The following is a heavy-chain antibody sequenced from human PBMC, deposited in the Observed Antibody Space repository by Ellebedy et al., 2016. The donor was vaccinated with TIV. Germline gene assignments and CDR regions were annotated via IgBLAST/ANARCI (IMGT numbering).Heavy chain of an antibody. CDR2: IKQDGSEK. CDR3: ATTLNYGGNCFFDL. Sequence: PGGSLRLSCGASGFTFSNYWMNWVRQAPGKGLEWVATIKQDGSEKYYVDSVKGRFTIPRDNAKNSVDLQMNTLRAEDTAGYYCATTLNYGGNCFFDLWGQGTLVTGSS. J-gene: IGHJ5*02. CDR1: GFTFSNYW. D-gene: IGHD4-23*01. V-gene: IGHV3-7*01.